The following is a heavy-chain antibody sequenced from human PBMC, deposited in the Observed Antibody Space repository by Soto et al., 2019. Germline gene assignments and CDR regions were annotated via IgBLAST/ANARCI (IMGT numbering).Heavy chain of an antibody. CDR3: ARERPDGARLDP. J-gene: IGHJ5*02. Sequence: SETLSLTCTVSGGPINSGSYYWSWIRQPPGKGLEWIGYIYHSGSTYYNPSLKSRVTISVDTSKNQFSLKLSSVTAADTAVYYCARERPDGARLDPWGQGTLVTVSS. CDR2: IYHSGST. V-gene: IGHV4-30-4*01. D-gene: IGHD6-6*01. CDR1: GGPINSGSYY.